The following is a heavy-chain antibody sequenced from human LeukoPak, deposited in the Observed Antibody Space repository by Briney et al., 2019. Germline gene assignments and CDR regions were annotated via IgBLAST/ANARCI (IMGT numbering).Heavy chain of an antibody. CDR2: IYYSGST. CDR1: GGSFSGYY. CDR3: ARVPYYYDSSGSSPYWYFDL. Sequence: SETLSLTCAVYGGSFSGYYWSWIRQPPGKGLEWIGSIYYSGSTYYNPSLKSRVTISVDTSKNQFSLKLSSVTAADTTVYYCARVPYYYDSSGSSPYWYFDLWGRGTLVTVSS. D-gene: IGHD3-22*01. J-gene: IGHJ2*01. V-gene: IGHV4-34*01.